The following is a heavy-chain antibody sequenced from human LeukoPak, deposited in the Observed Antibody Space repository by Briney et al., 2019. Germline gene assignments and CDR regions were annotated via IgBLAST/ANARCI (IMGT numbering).Heavy chain of an antibody. Sequence: GSLRLSCAASGFTVSRNYMSWVRQAPGKGLEWVSVIYSGGRTYYADSVKGRFTISRDNSKNTLYLQMNSLRAEETAVYYCARAGPSSSWHQFDYWGQGTLVTVSS. J-gene: IGHJ4*02. D-gene: IGHD6-13*01. V-gene: IGHV3-66*01. CDR2: IYSGGRT. CDR3: ARAGPSSSWHQFDY. CDR1: GFTVSRNY.